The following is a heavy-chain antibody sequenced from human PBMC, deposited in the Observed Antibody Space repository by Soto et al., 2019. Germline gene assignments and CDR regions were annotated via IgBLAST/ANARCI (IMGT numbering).Heavy chain of an antibody. J-gene: IGHJ6*02. CDR2: ISYDGSNK. V-gene: IGHV3-30*18. D-gene: IGHD3-9*01. CDR3: AKDQDLHFDWLEGMDV. Sequence: GGSLRLSCAASGFTFSSYGMHWVRQAPGKGLEWVAVISYDGSNKYYADSVKGRFTISRDNSKNTLYLQMNSLRAEDTAVYYCAKDQDLHFDWLEGMDVWGQGTTVTVSS. CDR1: GFTFSSYG.